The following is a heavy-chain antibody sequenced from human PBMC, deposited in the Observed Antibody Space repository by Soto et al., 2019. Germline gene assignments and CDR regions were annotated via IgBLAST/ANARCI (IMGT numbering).Heavy chain of an antibody. CDR3: ARRPHHYYGSGSYFYYFDY. CDR1: GGSISSTNYY. V-gene: IGHV4-39*01. CDR2: IYYSGST. D-gene: IGHD3-10*01. Sequence: QLQLQESGPGLVKPSETLSLTCTVSGGSISSTNYYWGWIRQPPGKGLEWIGSIYYSGSTYYNPSLKNRDTISVDTSKNQFSLKLSSVTVADTAVYYCARRPHHYYGSGSYFYYFDYWGQGTLVTVSS. J-gene: IGHJ4*02.